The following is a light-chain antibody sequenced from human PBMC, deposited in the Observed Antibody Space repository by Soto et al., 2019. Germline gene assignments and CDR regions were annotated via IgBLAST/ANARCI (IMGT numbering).Light chain of an antibody. CDR2: AAS. CDR3: QQYNNSPRT. J-gene: IGKJ1*01. Sequence: ESVLTQSPATLSVSPGERATLSCRASQRVSSNLAWYQQKPGQAPRPLIFAASTTATGFPARFSGSGSGTEFTLTISSLQSEDFAVYYCQQYNNSPRTFGQGTKVDIK. V-gene: IGKV3-15*01. CDR1: QRVSSN.